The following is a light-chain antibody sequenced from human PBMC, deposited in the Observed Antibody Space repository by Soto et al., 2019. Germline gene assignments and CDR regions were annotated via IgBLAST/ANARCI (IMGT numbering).Light chain of an antibody. V-gene: IGKV3-20*01. J-gene: IGKJ4*01. Sequence: EIVLTQSPGTLSLSPGERATLSCRASQNVNNNYLAWYQQKPGQAPRLLIYGASRRATDIPDRFSGSGSGTDFTLTISRLEPEVSAVYSCQQYGSAPLTFGGGTKVEIK. CDR1: QNVNNNY. CDR3: QQYGSAPLT. CDR2: GAS.